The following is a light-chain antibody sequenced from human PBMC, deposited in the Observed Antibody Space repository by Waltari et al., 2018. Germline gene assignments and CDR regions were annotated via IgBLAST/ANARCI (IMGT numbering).Light chain of an antibody. V-gene: IGLV2-14*03. Sequence: QSALTQPASVSGSPGQSITISCTATNRDIHAYSYVPWYQHHPGKAPKVIIYDVNKRPSGVSDRFSGSKSGNTASLTISGLQADDEADYYCNSYTRTSTLYVFGSGTTVTVI. CDR2: DVN. CDR3: NSYTRTSTLYV. CDR1: NRDIHAYSY. J-gene: IGLJ1*01.